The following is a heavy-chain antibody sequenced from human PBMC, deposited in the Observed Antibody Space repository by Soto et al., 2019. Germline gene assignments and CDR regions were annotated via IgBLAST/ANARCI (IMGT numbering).Heavy chain of an antibody. CDR1: GGTFSSYA. Sequence: SVKVSCKASGGTFSSYAISWVRQAPGQGLEWMGGIIPIFGTANYAQKFQGRVTITADESTSTAYMELSSLRSEDTAVYYCASPYIGYCSSTSCHLGAYYYYYGMDVWGQGTTVTVS. J-gene: IGHJ6*02. V-gene: IGHV1-69*13. CDR3: ASPYIGYCSSTSCHLGAYYYYYGMDV. D-gene: IGHD2-2*01. CDR2: IIPIFGTA.